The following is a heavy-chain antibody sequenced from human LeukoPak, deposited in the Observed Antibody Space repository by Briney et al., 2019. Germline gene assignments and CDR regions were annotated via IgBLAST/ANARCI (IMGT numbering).Heavy chain of an antibody. CDR2: ISYDGSNK. CDR1: GFTFSSYG. J-gene: IGHJ4*02. Sequence: PGRSLRLSCAASGFTFSSYGMHWVRQAPGKGLEWVAVISYDGSNKYYADSVKGRFTISRDNSKNTPYLQMNSLRAEDTAVYYCAKNYYYDSSGYHPPDYWGQGTLVTVSS. D-gene: IGHD3-22*01. V-gene: IGHV3-30*18. CDR3: AKNYYYDSSGYHPPDY.